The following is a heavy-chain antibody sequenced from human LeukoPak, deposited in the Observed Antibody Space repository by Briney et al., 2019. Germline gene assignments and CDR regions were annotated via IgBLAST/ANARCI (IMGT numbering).Heavy chain of an antibody. CDR2: ISYDGSNK. Sequence: GGSLRLSCAASGFTFSGHAMNWVRQAPGKGLEWVAVISYDGSNKYYADSVKGRFTISRDNSKNTLYLQMNSLRAEDTAVYYCAKDLGDYDGNSDHNYWGQGTLVTVSS. V-gene: IGHV3-30*18. J-gene: IGHJ4*02. CDR1: GFTFSGHA. CDR3: AKDLGDYDGNSDHNY. D-gene: IGHD4-23*01.